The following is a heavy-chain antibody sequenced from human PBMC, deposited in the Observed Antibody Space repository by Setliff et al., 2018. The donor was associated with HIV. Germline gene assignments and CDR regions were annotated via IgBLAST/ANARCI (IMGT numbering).Heavy chain of an antibody. J-gene: IGHJ6*03. Sequence: SETLSLTCTVSGGPLSSGYDYWTWIRQPAGKGLEWIGHIYSAGSTNYNPTLTSRVTMSVDMSKNQFSLKLWSVTAADMAVYYCVREYSGVYPDFSFYIDVWGKGTTGTVS. V-gene: IGHV4-61*09. CDR2: IYSAGST. CDR3: VREYSGVYPDFSFYIDV. D-gene: IGHD5-12*01. CDR1: GGPLSSGYDY.